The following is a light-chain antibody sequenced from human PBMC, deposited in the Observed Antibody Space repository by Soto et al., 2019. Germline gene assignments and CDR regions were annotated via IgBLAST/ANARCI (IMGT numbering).Light chain of an antibody. CDR2: DAS. V-gene: IGKV3-11*01. CDR1: EIVSSY. J-gene: IGKJ1*01. Sequence: DIVFTHSPSTLSLSQVKRANLSFRASEIVSSYLAWYQQKPGQAPRLLIYDASNRAPGIPDRFSGSGSGTDFTLTIGRLEPEDFAVYYCQQYLITPWKCGKGTKVDIK. CDR3: QQYLITPWK.